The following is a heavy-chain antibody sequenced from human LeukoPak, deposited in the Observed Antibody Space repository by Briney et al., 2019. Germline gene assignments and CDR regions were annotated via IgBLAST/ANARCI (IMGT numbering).Heavy chain of an antibody. CDR3: ARGPDYDILADYFDY. Sequence: GGSLRLSCAASGFTFSSYAMHWVRQAPGKGLEWVAVISYDGSNKYYADSVRGRFTISRDNSKNTLFLQMNSLRPEDTAVYYCARGPDYDILADYFDYWGQGTLVTVSS. D-gene: IGHD3-9*01. V-gene: IGHV3-30*04. CDR2: ISYDGSNK. CDR1: GFTFSSYA. J-gene: IGHJ4*02.